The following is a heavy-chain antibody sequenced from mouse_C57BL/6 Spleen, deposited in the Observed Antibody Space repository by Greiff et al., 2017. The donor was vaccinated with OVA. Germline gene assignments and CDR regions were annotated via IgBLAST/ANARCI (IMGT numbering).Heavy chain of an antibody. D-gene: IGHD1-2*01. CDR2: IDPSDSET. CDR3: ASHYDGTHYYAMDY. V-gene: IGHV1-52*01. CDR1: GYTFTSYW. Sequence: QVHVKQPGAELVRPGSSVKLSCKASGYTFTSYWMHWVKQRPIQGLEWIGNIDPSDSETHYNQKFKDKATLTVDKSSSTAYMQLSSLTSEDSAVYYCASHYDGTHYYAMDYWGQGTSVTVSS. J-gene: IGHJ4*01.